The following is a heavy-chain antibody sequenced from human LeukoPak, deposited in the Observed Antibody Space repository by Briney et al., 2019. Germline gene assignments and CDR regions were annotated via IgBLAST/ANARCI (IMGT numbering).Heavy chain of an antibody. CDR2: IIPILGIA. CDR3: ARDMEDGYNPSGFDY. V-gene: IGHV1-69*04. CDR1: GYTFTSYA. J-gene: IGHJ4*02. D-gene: IGHD5-24*01. Sequence: SVKVSCKASGYTFTSYAISWVRQAPGQGLEWMGRIIPILGIANYAQKFQGRVTITADKSTSTAYMELSSLRSEDTAVYYCARDMEDGYNPSGFDYWGQGTLVTVSP.